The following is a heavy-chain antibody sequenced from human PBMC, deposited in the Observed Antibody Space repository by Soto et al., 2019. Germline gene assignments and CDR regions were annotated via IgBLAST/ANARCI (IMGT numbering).Heavy chain of an antibody. D-gene: IGHD6-19*01. J-gene: IGHJ5*02. CDR3: AKDYEEVAVAAGFDP. V-gene: IGHV3-23*01. CDR2: ISGSGGST. Sequence: RLLESGGGLIQPGGSLRRSCSASGFTVRSYAMSWVRQAPGKGLEWVSGISGSGGSTYYADAVQGRFTISRDNSKNILYRLVNSLRSENTAVYYCAKDYEEVAVAAGFDPWGQGTLVNVPS. CDR1: GFTVRSYA.